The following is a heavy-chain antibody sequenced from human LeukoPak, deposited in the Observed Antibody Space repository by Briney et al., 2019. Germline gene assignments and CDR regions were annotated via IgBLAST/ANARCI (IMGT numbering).Heavy chain of an antibody. J-gene: IGHJ5*02. Sequence: SETLSLTCTVSGGSISSSSYYWGWIRQPPGKGLEWIGSIYYSGSTYYNPSLKSRVTISVDTSKNQFSLKLSSVTAADTAVYYCARPVGGGDWFDPWGQGTLVTVSS. CDR3: ARPVGGGDWFDP. CDR1: GGSISSSSYY. CDR2: IYYSGST. D-gene: IGHD2-15*01. V-gene: IGHV4-39*01.